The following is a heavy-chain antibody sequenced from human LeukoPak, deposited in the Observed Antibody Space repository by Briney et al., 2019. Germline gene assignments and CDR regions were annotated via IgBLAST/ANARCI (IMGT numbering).Heavy chain of an antibody. CDR2: ISGSGGST. CDR1: GFTFNNAW. CDR3: AKEVGYSGGWYAD. J-gene: IGHJ4*02. V-gene: IGHV3-23*01. Sequence: PGGSLRLSCAASGFTFNNAWMSWVRQAPGKGLEWVSAISGSGGSTYYADSVKGRFTISRDNSKNTLYLQMNSLRAEDTAVYYCAKEVGYSGGWYADWGQGTLVTVSS. D-gene: IGHD6-19*01.